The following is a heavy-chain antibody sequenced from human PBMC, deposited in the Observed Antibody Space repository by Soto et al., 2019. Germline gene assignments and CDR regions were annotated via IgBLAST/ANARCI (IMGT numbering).Heavy chain of an antibody. J-gene: IGHJ4*02. CDR1: GFTFSSYA. D-gene: IGHD3-3*01. CDR2: ISGSGGST. CDR3: AKGMPNKIIVLRFLGYFDY. V-gene: IGHV3-23*01. Sequence: GGSLRLSCAASGFTFSSYAMSWVRQAPGKGLEWVSAISGSGGSTYYADSVKGRFTISRDNSKNTLYLQMNSLRAEDTAVYYCAKGMPNKIIVLRFLGYFDYWGQGTLVTVSS.